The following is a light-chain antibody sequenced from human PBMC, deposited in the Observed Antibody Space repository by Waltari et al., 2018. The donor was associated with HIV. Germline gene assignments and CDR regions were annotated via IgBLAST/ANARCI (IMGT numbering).Light chain of an antibody. Sequence: QSVVTQSPSASGTPGQRVTIFCSGSGSNIGSNHVNWYQHFPGSAPKRLISKNTLRPSGGPDRSAGSKSDTVASLAISALQSEDEADDYGAAWDDSLHGVVFGGGTKLTVL. CDR3: AAWDDSLHGVV. CDR1: GSNIGSNH. V-gene: IGLV1-44*01. CDR2: KNT. J-gene: IGLJ2*01.